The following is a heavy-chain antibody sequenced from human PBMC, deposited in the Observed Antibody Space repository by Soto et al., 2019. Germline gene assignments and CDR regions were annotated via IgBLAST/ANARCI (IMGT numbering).Heavy chain of an antibody. Sequence: PSETLSLTCAVYGGSFSDDYWSWIRQSPGKGLEWIGEINHTGSTNYNPSLKSRVTISVDTSKNQFSLKLSSVTAADTAVYYCARGLGNWNDGNWFDPWGQGTLVTVS. CDR1: GGSFSDDY. CDR2: INHTGST. D-gene: IGHD1-1*01. J-gene: IGHJ5*02. V-gene: IGHV4-34*01. CDR3: ARGLGNWNDGNWFDP.